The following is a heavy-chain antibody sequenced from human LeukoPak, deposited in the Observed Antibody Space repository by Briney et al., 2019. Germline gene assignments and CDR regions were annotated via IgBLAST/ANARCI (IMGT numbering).Heavy chain of an antibody. V-gene: IGHV3-30*18. CDR1: GFTFSSYG. Sequence: PGGPLRLSCAASGFTFSSYGMHWVRQAPGKGLEWVAVISYDGSNKYYADSVKGRFTISRDNSKNTLYLQMNSLRAEDTAVYYCAKDAHPRAVAGTCLDYWGQGTLVTVSS. D-gene: IGHD6-19*01. CDR2: ISYDGSNK. J-gene: IGHJ4*02. CDR3: AKDAHPRAVAGTCLDY.